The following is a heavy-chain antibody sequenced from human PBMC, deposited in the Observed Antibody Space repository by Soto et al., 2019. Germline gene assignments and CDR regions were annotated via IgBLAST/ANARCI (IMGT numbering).Heavy chain of an antibody. CDR2: ISYDGSNK. V-gene: IGHV3-30-3*01. CDR1: GFTFSSYA. J-gene: IGHJ4*02. Sequence: QVQLVESGGGVVQPGRSLRLSCAASGFTFSSYAMHWVRQAPGKGLEWVAVISYDGSNKYYADSVKGRFTISRDNSKKTLYQQMNSLRAEDTAVYYCAREPDYSFDYWGQGTLVTVSS. D-gene: IGHD4-4*01. CDR3: AREPDYSFDY.